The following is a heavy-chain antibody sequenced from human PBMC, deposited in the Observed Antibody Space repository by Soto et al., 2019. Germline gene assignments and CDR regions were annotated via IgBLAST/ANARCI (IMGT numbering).Heavy chain of an antibody. CDR3: ARKKLDCGGDCYEYDY. CDR1: GGTFSSYA. V-gene: IGHV1-69*13. Sequence: SVKVSCKXSGGTFSSYAISWVRQAPGQGLEWMGGIIPIFGTANYAQKFQGRVTITADESTSTAYMELSSLRSEDTAVYYCARKKLDCGGDCYEYDYWGQGTLVTVSS. CDR2: IIPIFGTA. D-gene: IGHD2-21*02. J-gene: IGHJ4*02.